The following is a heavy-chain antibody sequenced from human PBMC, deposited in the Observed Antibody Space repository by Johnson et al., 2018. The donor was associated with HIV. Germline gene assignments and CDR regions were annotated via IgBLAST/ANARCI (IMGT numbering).Heavy chain of an antibody. V-gene: IGHV3-30-3*01. CDR3: ARPHIVVVTAGYAFDV. Sequence: VQLVESGGGVVQPGGSLRLSCAASGFSFTKYAMHWVRQAPGKGLEWVAIISYDGNNKYYADSVKGRFTISRDNSKNTLYLQMNSLRAEDTAVYYCARPHIVVVTAGYAFDVWGQGTVVTVSS. D-gene: IGHD2-21*02. J-gene: IGHJ3*01. CDR1: GFSFTKYA. CDR2: ISYDGNNK.